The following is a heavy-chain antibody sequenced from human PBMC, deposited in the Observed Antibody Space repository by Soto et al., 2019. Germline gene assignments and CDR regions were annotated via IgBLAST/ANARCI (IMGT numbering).Heavy chain of an antibody. J-gene: IGHJ5*01. CDR1: VDRSSRYPAA. Sequence: SQTHTLTCHLSVDRSSRYPAASHCNRQAPSRGLEWLGRTYYRSKWYNDYAVSVKSRITINPDTSKNQFSLHLNSVTPEDTAVYYCAIISHDSSPSWGQGTLVTLSS. CDR3: AIISHDSSPS. CDR2: TYYRSKWYN. V-gene: IGHV6-1*01. D-gene: IGHD3-22*01.